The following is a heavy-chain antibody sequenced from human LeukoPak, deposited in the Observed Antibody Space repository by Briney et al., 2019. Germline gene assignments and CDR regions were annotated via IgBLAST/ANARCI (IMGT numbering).Heavy chain of an antibody. J-gene: IGHJ3*02. CDR3: ASEYCSGGSCYKRAFDI. CDR2: INTNTGNP. V-gene: IGHV7-4-1*02. D-gene: IGHD2-15*01. Sequence: GASVKVSCKASGYTFTSYAMNWVRQAPGQGLEWMGWINTNTGNPTYAQGFTGRFVFSLDTSVSTAYLQISSLKAEDTAVYYCASEYCSGGSCYKRAFDIWGQGTMVTVSS. CDR1: GYTFTSYA.